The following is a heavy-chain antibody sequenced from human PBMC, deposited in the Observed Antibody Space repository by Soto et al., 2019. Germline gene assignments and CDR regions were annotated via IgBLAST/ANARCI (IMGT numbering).Heavy chain of an antibody. CDR1: GGTFSSYS. CDR3: AREGADYFPWHNWFDP. D-gene: IGHD2-21*01. V-gene: IGHV1-69*13. CDR2: IIPIFGTA. Sequence: SVKVSCKASGGTFSSYSISWVRQSPVQGLEWMGGIIPIFGTANYAQKFQGRVTITADESTSTAYMELSSLRSEDTAVYYCAREGADYFPWHNWFDPWGQGTLVTVSS. J-gene: IGHJ5*02.